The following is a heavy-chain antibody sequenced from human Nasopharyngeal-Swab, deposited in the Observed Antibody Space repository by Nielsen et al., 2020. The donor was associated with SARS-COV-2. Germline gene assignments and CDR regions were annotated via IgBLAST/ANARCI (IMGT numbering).Heavy chain of an antibody. CDR3: ASAPSIAVAAGYGMDV. J-gene: IGHJ6*02. V-gene: IGHV3-33*01. CDR2: IWYDGSNK. Sequence: GGSLRPSCAASGFTFSSYGMPWVRQAPGKGLEWVAVIWYDGSNKYYADSVKGRFTISRDNSKNTLYLQMNSLRAEDTAVYYCASAPSIAVAAGYGMDVWGQGTTVTVSS. CDR1: GFTFSSYG. D-gene: IGHD6-19*01.